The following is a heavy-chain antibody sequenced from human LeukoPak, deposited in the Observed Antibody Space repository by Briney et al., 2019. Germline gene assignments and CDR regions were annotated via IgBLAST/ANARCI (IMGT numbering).Heavy chain of an antibody. Sequence: TLSLTCTVSGASISTNYWSWIRQPPGKALEWLARIDWDDDKYYSTSLKTRLTISKDTSKNQVVLTMTNMDPVDTATYYCARSSDYDSSGYYYEAIDYWGQGTLVTVSS. CDR1: GASISTNYW. CDR2: IDWDDDK. D-gene: IGHD3-22*01. V-gene: IGHV2-70*11. CDR3: ARSSDYDSSGYYYEAIDY. J-gene: IGHJ4*02.